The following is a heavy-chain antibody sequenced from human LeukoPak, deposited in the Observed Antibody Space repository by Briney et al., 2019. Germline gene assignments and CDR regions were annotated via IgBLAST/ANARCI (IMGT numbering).Heavy chain of an antibody. J-gene: IGHJ6*02. CDR3: AKASGPIVVVPAAISVLSRYYYYGMDV. V-gene: IGHV3-23*01. Sequence: PGGSLRLSCAASGFTFSSYAMSWVRQAPGKGLEWVSAISGSGGSTYYADSVKGRFTISRDNSKNTLYPQMNSLRAEDTAVYYCAKASGPIVVVPAAISVLSRYYYYGMDVWGQGTTVTVSS. CDR2: ISGSGGST. D-gene: IGHD2-2*01. CDR1: GFTFSSYA.